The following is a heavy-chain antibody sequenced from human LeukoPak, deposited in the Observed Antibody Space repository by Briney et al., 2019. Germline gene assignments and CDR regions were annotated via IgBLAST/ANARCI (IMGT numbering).Heavy chain of an antibody. CDR2: IDRGGTYT. CDR3: ARYETIGVTTGDY. D-gene: IGHD1-1*01. V-gene: IGHV3-21*06. Sequence: GGSLRLSCAASGFTFSGYSMNWVRQAPGKGLEWVSSIDRGGTYTVYADSAKGRFTISRDNAKNSLYLQMNNLRAEDTAVYYCARYETIGVTTGDYWGRGTLVTVSS. J-gene: IGHJ4*02. CDR1: GFTFSGYS.